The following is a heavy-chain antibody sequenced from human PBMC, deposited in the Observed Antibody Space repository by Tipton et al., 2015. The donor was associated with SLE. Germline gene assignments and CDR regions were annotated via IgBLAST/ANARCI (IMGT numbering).Heavy chain of an antibody. Sequence: QSGAEVKKPGASVKVSCKASGYTFTSYGISWVRQAPVQGLEWMGWISVYNGNTNYPQKLQGRVTMTTDTSTSTAYMELRSVRAADTAVYYCASVGGGGICYYYYDMDVWGKGTTVTVSS. CDR1: GYTFTSYG. V-gene: IGHV1-18*04. D-gene: IGHD2-15*01. J-gene: IGHJ6*03. CDR3: ASVGGGGICYYYYDMDV. CDR2: ISVYNGNT.